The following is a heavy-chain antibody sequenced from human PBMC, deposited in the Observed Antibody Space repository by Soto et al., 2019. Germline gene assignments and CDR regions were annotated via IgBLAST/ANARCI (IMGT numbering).Heavy chain of an antibody. CDR3: ARDYNVLRYFDWLLPTYFDY. J-gene: IGHJ4*02. D-gene: IGHD3-9*01. V-gene: IGHV3-48*02. CDR2: ISSSSSTI. CDR1: GFTFSSYS. Sequence: EVQLVESGGGLVQPGGSLRLSCAASGFTFSSYSMNWVRQAPGKGLEWVSYISSSSSTIYYADSVKGRFTISRDNAKNSLYLQMNSLRDEDTAVYYCARDYNVLRYFDWLLPTYFDYWGQGTLVTVSS.